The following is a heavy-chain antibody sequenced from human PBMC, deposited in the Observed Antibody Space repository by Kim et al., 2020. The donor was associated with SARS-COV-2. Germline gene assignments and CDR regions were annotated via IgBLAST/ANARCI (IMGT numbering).Heavy chain of an antibody. CDR3: ARDLRVFGVVFIAGDAFDI. CDR1: GGSISSYY. Sequence: SETLSLTCTVSGGSISSYYWSWIRQPAGKGLEWIGRIYTSGSTNYNPSLKSRVTMSVDTSKNQFSLKLSSVTAADTAVYYCARDLRVFGVVFIAGDAFDIWGQGTMVTVSS. CDR2: IYTSGST. J-gene: IGHJ3*02. V-gene: IGHV4-4*07. D-gene: IGHD3-3*01.